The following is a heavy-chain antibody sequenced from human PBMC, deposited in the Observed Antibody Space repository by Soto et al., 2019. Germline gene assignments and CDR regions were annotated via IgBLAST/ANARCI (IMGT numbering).Heavy chain of an antibody. Sequence: EVQLLESGGGLVQPGGSLRLSCAASGFTFSRSDMSWVRQAPGKGLEWGSATNGGRTCYGDPVEGRSTVARDDSKDTLYLQVNSLRVDDTAIYYCAAHGWDLWGQGTLVTVSS. CDR3: AAHGWDL. D-gene: IGHD6-19*01. CDR2: TNGGRT. V-gene: IGHV3-23*01. CDR1: GFTFSRSD. J-gene: IGHJ5*02.